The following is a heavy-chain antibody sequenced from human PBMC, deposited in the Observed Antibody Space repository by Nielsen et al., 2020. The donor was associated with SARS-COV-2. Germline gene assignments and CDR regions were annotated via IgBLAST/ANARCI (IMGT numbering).Heavy chain of an antibody. CDR1: AFTFSTYW. CDR2: ISSSSSYI. D-gene: IGHD1-14*01. J-gene: IGHJ4*02. CDR3: AKLDRGVTTGFFDY. V-gene: IGHV3-21*04. Sequence: GESLKISCAASAFTFSTYWMHWVRQAPGKGLEWVSSISSSSSYIYYADSVKGRFTISRDNSKNTLYLQMNSLRAEDTAVYYCAKLDRGVTTGFFDYWGQGTLVTVSS.